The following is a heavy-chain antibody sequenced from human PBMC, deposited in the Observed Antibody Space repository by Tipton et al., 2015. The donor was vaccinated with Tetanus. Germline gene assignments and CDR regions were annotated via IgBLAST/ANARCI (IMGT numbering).Heavy chain of an antibody. V-gene: IGHV1-46*01. CDR2: TNPSDGST. D-gene: IGHD2-15*01. CDR3: ARAYCSGGACFGFWYYYYCGMDV. CDR1: GYTFSSYY. J-gene: IGHJ6*02. Sequence: QVQLVQSGAEVKKPGASVKISCKASGYTFSSYYTQWVRQAPGQGLEWMGITNPSDGSTTYAQKFQGRVTMTRDTSTSTVYMELSSLRSEDAAVYYCARAYCSGGACFGFWYYYYCGMDVWGQGTTVTVSS.